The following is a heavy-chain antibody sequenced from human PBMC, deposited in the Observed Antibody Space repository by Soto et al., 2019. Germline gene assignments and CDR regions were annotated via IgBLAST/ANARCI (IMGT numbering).Heavy chain of an antibody. CDR3: ARVVDTAMGGIIEGYFEL. D-gene: IGHD5-18*01. J-gene: IGHJ2*01. CDR1: GGTFSSYA. CDR2: IIPIFGTA. V-gene: IGHV1-69*12. Sequence: QVQLVQSGAEVKKPGSSVKVSCKASGGTFSSYAISWVRQAPGQGLEWMGGIIPIFGTANYAQKFQGRGTITADESTSTAYMELSSLRSEDTAVYYCARVVDTAMGGIIEGYFELWGRGTLVTVSS.